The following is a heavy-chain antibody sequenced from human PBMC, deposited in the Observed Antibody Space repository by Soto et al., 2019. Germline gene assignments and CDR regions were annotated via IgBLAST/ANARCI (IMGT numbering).Heavy chain of an antibody. CDR3: ASLPMVRGVIGWFDP. CDR2: IHHTGRI. J-gene: IGHJ5*02. Sequence: QLQLQESGSGLVKPSQTLSLTCAVSGGSINSDGYSWSWIRQSPGKGLQWIGYIHHTGRIYYSPSLYNRVSISIDRSKNQFSLQLTSVTAADTAVYYCASLPMVRGVIGWFDPWGQGTLVTVSS. V-gene: IGHV4-30-2*06. CDR1: GGSINSDGYS. D-gene: IGHD3-10*01.